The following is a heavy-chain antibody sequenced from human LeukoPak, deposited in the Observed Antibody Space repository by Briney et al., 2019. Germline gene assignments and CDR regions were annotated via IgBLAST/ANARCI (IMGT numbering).Heavy chain of an antibody. CDR1: WGSISSYY. V-gene: IGHV4-59*12. CDR2: IYYSGST. Sequence: SETLSLTCTVSWGSISSYYWSWIRQPPGKGLEWIGYIYYSGSTNYNPSLKSRVTISVDTSKNQFSLKLRSVTAADTAVYYCARVGGITMIVVLITDAFDIWGQGTMVTVSS. CDR3: ARVGGITMIVVLITDAFDI. J-gene: IGHJ3*02. D-gene: IGHD3-22*01.